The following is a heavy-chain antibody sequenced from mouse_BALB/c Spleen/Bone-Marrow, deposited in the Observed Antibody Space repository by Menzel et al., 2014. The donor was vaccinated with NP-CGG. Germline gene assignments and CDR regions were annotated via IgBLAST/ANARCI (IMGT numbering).Heavy chain of an antibody. Sequence: VQLQQSGPELVKPGASVKMSCKASGYTFTSYIMHWVKQKPGQGLEWIGYINPYNDGTKYNEKFKGKATLTSDKSSSTAYMELSSLTSEDSAVYYCARRWLPYAMDYWGQGTSVNVSS. J-gene: IGHJ4*01. CDR2: INPYNDGT. CDR3: ARRWLPYAMDY. CDR1: GYTFTSYI. D-gene: IGHD2-3*01. V-gene: IGHV1-14*01.